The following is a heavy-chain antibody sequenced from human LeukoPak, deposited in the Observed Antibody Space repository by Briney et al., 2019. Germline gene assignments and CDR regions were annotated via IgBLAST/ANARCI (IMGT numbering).Heavy chain of an antibody. J-gene: IGHJ5*02. CDR1: GFTFSSYG. D-gene: IGHD6-13*01. CDR2: IWYDGSNK. V-gene: IGHV3-33*01. Sequence: GGSLRPSCAASGFTFSSYGMHWVRQAPGKGLEWVSVIWYDGSNKYYADSVKGRFTISRDNSKNTLYLQMNSLRAEDTAVYYCARDASSSWYGDDNWFDPWGQGTLVTVSS. CDR3: ARDASSSWYGDDNWFDP.